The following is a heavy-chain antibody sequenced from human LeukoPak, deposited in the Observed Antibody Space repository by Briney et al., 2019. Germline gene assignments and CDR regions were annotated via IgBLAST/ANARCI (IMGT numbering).Heavy chain of an antibody. CDR2: INSDGSWI. D-gene: IGHD2/OR15-2a*01. J-gene: IGHJ4*02. CDR3: VSFYETY. CDR1: SNYW. V-gene: IGHV3-74*01. Sequence: GGSLRLSCAASSNYWMHWVRQAPGKGLVWVSHINSDGSWISYADSVKGRFTISKDNAKNTVYLQMNSLRAEDTAVYYCVSFYETYWGRGTLVTVSS.